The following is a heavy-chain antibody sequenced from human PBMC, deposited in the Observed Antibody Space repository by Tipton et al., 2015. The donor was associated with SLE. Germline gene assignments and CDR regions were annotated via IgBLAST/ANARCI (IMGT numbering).Heavy chain of an antibody. D-gene: IGHD2-2*01. Sequence: TLSLTCTVSGGSISSYYWSWIRQPAGKGLEWIGRIHTSGSTNYNPSLKSRVTMSVDTSKNQFSLKLSSVTAADTAVYYCASQTRYQLLNWFDPWGQGTLVTVSS. V-gene: IGHV4-4*07. CDR1: GGSISSYY. CDR3: ASQTRYQLLNWFDP. J-gene: IGHJ5*02. CDR2: IHTSGST.